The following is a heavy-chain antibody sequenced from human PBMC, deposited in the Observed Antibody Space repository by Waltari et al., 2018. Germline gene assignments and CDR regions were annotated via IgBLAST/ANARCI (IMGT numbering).Heavy chain of an antibody. CDR2: MHYSGNT. CDR3: ARPVAGTDYYYYMDV. Sequence: QLQLQESGPGLVTPSGTLSLTCTVSGGSITSDNYYWAWIRQPPGEGLAWIGSMHYSGNTDYNPSLKSRVTISLDTSKNQFSLKLSSVTAADTAVYYCARPVAGTDYYYYMDVWGKGTTVTVSS. D-gene: IGHD6-19*01. CDR1: GGSITSDNYY. V-gene: IGHV4-39*07. J-gene: IGHJ6*03.